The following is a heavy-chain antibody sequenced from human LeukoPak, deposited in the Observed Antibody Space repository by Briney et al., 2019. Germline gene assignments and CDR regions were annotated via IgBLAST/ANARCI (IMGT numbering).Heavy chain of an antibody. V-gene: IGHV3-48*03. CDR2: ISSSGNTI. CDR1: GFTFSSYE. D-gene: IGHD5-18*01. Sequence: GGSLRLSCATSGFTFSSYEMNWVRQAPGKGLEWVSYISSSGNTIYYPDSVKGRFTISRDNAKNSLYLQMNSLRAEDTAVYYCASGGYSYGLSFCAYWGQGTLVAVSS. J-gene: IGHJ4*02. CDR3: ASGGYSYGLSFCAY.